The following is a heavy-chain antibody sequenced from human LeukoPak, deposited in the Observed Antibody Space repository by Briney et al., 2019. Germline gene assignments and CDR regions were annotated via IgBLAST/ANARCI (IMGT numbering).Heavy chain of an antibody. Sequence: SVKVSCKASGGTFSSYTISWVRQAPGQGLEWMGRIIPILGIANYAQKFQGRVTITADKSTSTAYMELSSLRSEDTAVYYCASPAYSSSWRTLDRGMDVWGQGTTVTVSS. CDR2: IIPILGIA. CDR3: ASPAYSSSWRTLDRGMDV. J-gene: IGHJ6*02. CDR1: GGTFSSYT. V-gene: IGHV1-69*02. D-gene: IGHD6-13*01.